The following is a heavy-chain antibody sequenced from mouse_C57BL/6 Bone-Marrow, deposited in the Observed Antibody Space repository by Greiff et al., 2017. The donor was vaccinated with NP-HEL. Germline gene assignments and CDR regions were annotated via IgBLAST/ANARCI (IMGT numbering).Heavy chain of an antibody. J-gene: IGHJ4*01. CDR1: GYTFTSYW. V-gene: IGHV1-72*01. CDR2: IDPNSGGT. Sequence: VQLQQPGAELVKPGASVKLSCKASGYTFTSYWMHWVQQRPGRGLEWIGRIDPNSGGTKYNEKFKSKATLTVDKPSSTAYMQLSSQTSEDAAVYYCARRLYDGSSAYAMDDWGKGTSVTVSS. D-gene: IGHD1-1*01. CDR3: ARRLYDGSSAYAMDD.